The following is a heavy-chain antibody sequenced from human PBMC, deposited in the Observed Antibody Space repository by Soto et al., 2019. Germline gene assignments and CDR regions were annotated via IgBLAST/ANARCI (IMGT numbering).Heavy chain of an antibody. CDR3: ARDGRSTIFGVVIIRDYYYGMDV. CDR1: GFTFISYA. D-gene: IGHD3-3*01. V-gene: IGHV3-23*01. CDR2: ISGGGGST. J-gene: IGHJ6*02. Sequence: EVQLLESGGGLVQPGGSLRLSCAASGFTFISYAMSWVRQAPGKGLEWVSAISGGGGSTYYADSVKGRFTISRDNSKNTLYLQMNSLRAEDTAVYYCARDGRSTIFGVVIIRDYYYGMDVWGQGTTVTVSS.